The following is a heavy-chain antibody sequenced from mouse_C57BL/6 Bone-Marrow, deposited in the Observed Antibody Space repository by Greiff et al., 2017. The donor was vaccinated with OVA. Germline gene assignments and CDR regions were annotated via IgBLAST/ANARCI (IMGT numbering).Heavy chain of an antibody. D-gene: IGHD2-1*01. CDR1: EYEFPSHD. V-gene: IGHV5-2*01. Sequence: EVKLMESGGGLVQPGESLKLSCESNEYEFPSHDMSWVRKTPETRLELVAAINSDGGSTYYPDTMERRFIISRDNTKETLYLQMSSLRSEDSALYYCARHGIYPFAYWGQGTLVTVSA. CDR3: ARHGIYPFAY. CDR2: INSDGGST. J-gene: IGHJ3*01.